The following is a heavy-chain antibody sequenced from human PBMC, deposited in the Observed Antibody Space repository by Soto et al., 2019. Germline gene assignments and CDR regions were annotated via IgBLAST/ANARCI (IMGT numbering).Heavy chain of an antibody. V-gene: IGHV4-61*01. J-gene: IGHJ5*02. Sequence: PSETLSLTCTVSGGSVSIGSYYWSCMRQPPGKGLEWIGYIYYSGSTNYNPSLKSRVTISVDTSKNQFSLKLSSVTAADTAVYHCAFLYYYDSSGYYHWGQGTLVTVSS. D-gene: IGHD3-22*01. CDR1: GGSVSIGSYY. CDR3: AFLYYYDSSGYYH. CDR2: IYYSGST.